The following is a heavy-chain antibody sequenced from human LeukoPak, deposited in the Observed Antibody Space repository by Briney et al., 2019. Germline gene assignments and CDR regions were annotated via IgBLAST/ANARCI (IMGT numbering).Heavy chain of an antibody. CDR1: GYPLTGVS. J-gene: IGHJ6*03. CDR2: FDPEGAQT. CDR3: AKVMGFYFYYMHV. Sequence: ASVKVSCKVSGYPLTGVSIHWVRQVPGKGLEWMGGFDPEGAQTIYAPKFQGRVTMTEDTSTDTAYMGLSSLTSEDTAVYYCAKVMGFYFYYMHVWGTGTTVTVSS. V-gene: IGHV1-24*01.